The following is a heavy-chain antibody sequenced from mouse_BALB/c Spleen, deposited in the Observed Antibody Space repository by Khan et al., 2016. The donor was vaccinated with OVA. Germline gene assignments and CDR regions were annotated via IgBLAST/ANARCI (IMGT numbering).Heavy chain of an antibody. CDR1: GYSITTDYA. J-gene: IGHJ2*01. CDR3: ARVYGGDVDY. CDR2: ISYSGNT. V-gene: IGHV3-2*02. Sequence: EVKLLESGPGLVKPSQSLSLTCTVTGYSITTDYAWNWIRQFPGNKLEWMGYISYSGNTKYNPSLKSRISITRDTSKNQFFLQLKSVTTEDTARYYCARVYGGDVDYWGQGTILTVSS. D-gene: IGHD1-1*02.